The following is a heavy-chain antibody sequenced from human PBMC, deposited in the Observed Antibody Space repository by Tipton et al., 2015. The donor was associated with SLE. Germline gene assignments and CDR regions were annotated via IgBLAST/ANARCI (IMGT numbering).Heavy chain of an antibody. D-gene: IGHD3-22*01. J-gene: IGHJ6*03. CDR2: IYTSGST. CDR1: GGSISSGSYY. CDR3: ARGSGGYYDSSGYYAYYYYYYMDV. Sequence: TLSLTCTVSGGSISSGSYYWSWIRQPAGKGLEWIGYIYTSGSTNYNPSLKSRVTISVDTSKNQFSLKLSSVTAADTAVYYCARGSGGYYDSSGYYAYYYYYYMDVWGKGTTVTVSS. V-gene: IGHV4-61*09.